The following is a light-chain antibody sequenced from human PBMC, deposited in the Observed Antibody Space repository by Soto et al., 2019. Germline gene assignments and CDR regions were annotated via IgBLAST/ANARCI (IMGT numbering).Light chain of an antibody. Sequence: QSALTQPASVSGSPGQSITISCTGTSSDVGAYNFVSWYQHHPGTAPKLIIFDVSNRPSGISNRFSGSKSANTASLTISGLQAEDEADYYCSSYTSSSTPYVFGTGTKLNVL. CDR1: SSDVGAYNF. CDR2: DVS. CDR3: SSYTSSSTPYV. J-gene: IGLJ1*01. V-gene: IGLV2-14*03.